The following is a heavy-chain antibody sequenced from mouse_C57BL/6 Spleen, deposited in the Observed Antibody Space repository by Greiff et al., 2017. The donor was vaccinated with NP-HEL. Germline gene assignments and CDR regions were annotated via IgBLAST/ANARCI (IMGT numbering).Heavy chain of an antibody. CDR3: ARGIYYSNYVGAMDY. V-gene: IGHV1-18*01. D-gene: IGHD2-5*01. J-gene: IGHJ4*01. Sequence: EVQLQQSGPELVKPGASVKIPCKASGYTFTDYNMDWVKQSHGKSLEWIGDINPNNGGTIYNQKFKGKATLTVDKSSSTAYMELRSLTSEDTAVYYCARGIYYSNYVGAMDYWGQGTSVTVSS. CDR2: INPNNGGT. CDR1: GYTFTDYN.